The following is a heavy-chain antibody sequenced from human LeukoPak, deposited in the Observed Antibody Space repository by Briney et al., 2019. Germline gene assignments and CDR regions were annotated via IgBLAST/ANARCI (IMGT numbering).Heavy chain of an antibody. V-gene: IGHV3-48*04. CDR3: ARDMELRYFDWLPSEGCFDY. D-gene: IGHD3-9*01. CDR2: ISSSGSTI. J-gene: IGHJ4*02. CDR1: GFTFSSYA. Sequence: GGSLRLSCAASGFTFSSYAMSWVRQAPGKGLEWVSYISSSGSTIYYADSVKGRFTISRDNAKNSLYLQMNSLRAEDTAVYYCARDMELRYFDWLPSEGCFDYWGQGTVVTVSS.